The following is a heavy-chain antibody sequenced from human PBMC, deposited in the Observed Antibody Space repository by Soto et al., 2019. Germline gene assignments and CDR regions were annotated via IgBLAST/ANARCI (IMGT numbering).Heavy chain of an antibody. CDR2: ISGSGGST. CDR1: GFTFSSYA. D-gene: IGHD3-9*01. V-gene: IGHV3-23*01. J-gene: IGHJ4*02. Sequence: GGSLRLSCAASGFTFSSYAMSWVRQAPGKGLEWVSAISGSGGSTYYADSVKGRFTISRDNSKNTLYLQMNSLRAEDTAVYYCAKDQHYRAHYDILTGYCHYWGQGTLVTVSS. CDR3: AKDQHYRAHYDILTGYCHY.